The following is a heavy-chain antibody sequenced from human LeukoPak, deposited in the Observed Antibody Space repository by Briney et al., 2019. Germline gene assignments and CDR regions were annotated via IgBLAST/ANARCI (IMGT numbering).Heavy chain of an antibody. CDR1: GFTFSSNW. J-gene: IGHJ4*02. CDR3: VRDLGGRSGH. Sequence: GGSLRLSCAASGFTFSSNWMHWVRQAPGKGLVWVSRINEDGSTTNYADSVKGRSTIFRDNAKNTLYLQMNSLRAEDTTVYYCVRDLGGRSGHWGQGTLVTVSS. CDR2: INEDGSTT. D-gene: IGHD1-26*01. V-gene: IGHV3-74*01.